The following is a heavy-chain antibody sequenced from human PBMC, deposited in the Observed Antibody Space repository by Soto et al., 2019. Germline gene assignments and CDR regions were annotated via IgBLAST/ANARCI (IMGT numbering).Heavy chain of an antibody. CDR3: ARDLLTVGYCSSTSCLSLIY. Sequence: QVQLVESGGGVVQPGRSLRLSCAASGFTFSSYAMHWVRQAPGKGLEWVAVISYDGSNKYYADSVKGRFTISRDNSKNTLYLQMNSLRAEDTAVYYCARDLLTVGYCSSTSCLSLIYWGQGTLVTVSS. J-gene: IGHJ4*02. CDR2: ISYDGSNK. V-gene: IGHV3-30-3*01. CDR1: GFTFSSYA. D-gene: IGHD2-2*01.